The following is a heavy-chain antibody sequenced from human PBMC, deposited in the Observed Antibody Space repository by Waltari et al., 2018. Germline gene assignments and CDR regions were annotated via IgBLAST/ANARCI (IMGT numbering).Heavy chain of an antibody. V-gene: IGHV4-61*02. CDR1: GGSISSGSDY. J-gene: IGHJ5*02. D-gene: IGHD4-4*01. Sequence: QVQLQESGPGLVKPSQTLSLTCTVSGGSISSGSDYWSWIRQPAGKGLEWIGRIYTSGSTNYHPALKIRVTISVDTSKNQFPLKLSAVTAADTAVYYCAREIGVGNYVCWFDPWGQGTLVTVSS. CDR2: IYTSGST. CDR3: AREIGVGNYVCWFDP.